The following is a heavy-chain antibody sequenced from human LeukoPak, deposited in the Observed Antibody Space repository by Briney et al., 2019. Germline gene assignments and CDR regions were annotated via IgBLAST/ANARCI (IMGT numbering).Heavy chain of an antibody. J-gene: IGHJ6*03. V-gene: IGHV4-38-2*02. CDR1: GYSISSGYY. CDR3: ARGTYYYYYMDV. Sequence: SETLSLTRTVSGYSISSGYYWGWSRQPPGKGLEWIGSIYHSGSTYYNPSLKSRVTISVDTSKNQFSLKLSSVTAADTAVYYCARGTYYYYYMDVWGKGTTVTVSS. CDR2: IYHSGST.